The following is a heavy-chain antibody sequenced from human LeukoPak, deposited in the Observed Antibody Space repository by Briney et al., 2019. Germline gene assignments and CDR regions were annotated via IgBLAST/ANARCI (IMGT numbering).Heavy chain of an antibody. CDR1: GGSMKNYY. V-gene: IGHV4-4*07. Sequence: SETLSLTCNVSGGSMKNYYWTWIRQSAGKGLEWIGRMYGSGTTTNQNPSLEGRVTMSVDTTKNQFSLDLSSVTAADTAVYYCAREHLYGSSWGFQHWGQGTLVTASS. CDR3: AREHLYGSSWGFQH. D-gene: IGHD2-2*01. CDR2: MYGSGTTT. J-gene: IGHJ1*01.